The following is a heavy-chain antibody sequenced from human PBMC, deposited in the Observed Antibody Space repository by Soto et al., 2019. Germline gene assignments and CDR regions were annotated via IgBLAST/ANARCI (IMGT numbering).Heavy chain of an antibody. CDR2: INPSGGST. CDR3: AKRRGDHSNYSWGIDV. D-gene: IGHD4-4*01. V-gene: IGHV1-46*01. J-gene: IGHJ6*02. Sequence: ASVKVSCKASGYTFTSYYMHWVRQAPGQGLEWMGIINPSGGSTSYAQKFQGRVTMTRDTSTSTVYMELSSLRSEDTAVYYCAKRRGDHSNYSWGIDVWGQGTTVTVSS. CDR1: GYTFTSYY.